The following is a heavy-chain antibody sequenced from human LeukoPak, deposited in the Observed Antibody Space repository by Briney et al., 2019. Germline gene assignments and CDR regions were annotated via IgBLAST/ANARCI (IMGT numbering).Heavy chain of an antibody. CDR3: ARWVDGDHFNDAFDI. CDR2: IKQDGSEK. V-gene: IGHV3-7*01. Sequence: PGGSLRLSCAASGFTFSSYWMSWVRQAPGKGLEWVANIKQDGSEKYYVDSVKGRFTISRDNAKNSLYLQMNSLRAEDTAEYYCARWVDGDHFNDAFDIWGQGTMVTVSS. CDR1: GFTFSSYW. D-gene: IGHD4-17*01. J-gene: IGHJ3*02.